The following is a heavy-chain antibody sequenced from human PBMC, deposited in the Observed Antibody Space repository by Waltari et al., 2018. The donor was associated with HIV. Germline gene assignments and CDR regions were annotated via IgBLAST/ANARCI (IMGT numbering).Heavy chain of an antibody. J-gene: IGHJ3*02. V-gene: IGHV1-2*02. CDR3: ARGFWWGGGDRTDAFDI. CDR1: GYTFTGYY. D-gene: IGHD2-21*02. CDR2: INPNSGGT. Sequence: QVQLVQSGAEVKKPGASVKVSCKTSGYTFTGYYMYWVRQAPGQGLEWMGWINPNSGGTNYAQKFQGGVTMTRDTSTSTAYMELSRLTTDDTAVYYCARGFWWGGGDRTDAFDIWGQGTMVTVSA.